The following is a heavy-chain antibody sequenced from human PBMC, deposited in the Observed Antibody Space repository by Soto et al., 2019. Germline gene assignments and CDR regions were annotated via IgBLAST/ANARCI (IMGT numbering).Heavy chain of an antibody. CDR2: IRSKAYGGTT. D-gene: IGHD1-1*01. Sequence: GGSLRLSCTASGFTFGDYAMSWFRQAPGKGLEWVGFIRSKAYGGTTEYAASVKGRFTISRDDSKSIAYLQMNSLKTEDTAVYYFTRDALLEYNWNDDDAFDIWGQGTMVTVSS. J-gene: IGHJ3*02. CDR1: GFTFGDYA. CDR3: TRDALLEYNWNDDDAFDI. V-gene: IGHV3-49*03.